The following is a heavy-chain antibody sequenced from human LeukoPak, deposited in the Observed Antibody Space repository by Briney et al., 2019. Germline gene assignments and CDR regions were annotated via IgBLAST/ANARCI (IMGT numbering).Heavy chain of an antibody. CDR3: ARVALRGIAAAPADY. V-gene: IGHV3-30-3*01. CDR2: ISYDGSNK. J-gene: IGHJ4*02. Sequence: PWRSLRLSCAASGCTFSSYAMHWVRQAPGKGLEWVAVISYDGSNKYYTDSVKGRFTISRDNSKNTLYLQMTRVRAEETAVYSCARVALRGIAAAPADYWGQGTLVTVSS. D-gene: IGHD6-13*01. CDR1: GCTFSSYA.